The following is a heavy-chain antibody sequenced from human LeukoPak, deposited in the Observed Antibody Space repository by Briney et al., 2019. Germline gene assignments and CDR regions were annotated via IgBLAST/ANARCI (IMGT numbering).Heavy chain of an antibody. V-gene: IGHV4-34*01. Sequence: SETLSLTCAVYGGSFSGYYWGWIRQPPGKGLEWIGEINHSGSTNYNPSLKSRVTISVDTSKNQFSLKLSSVTAADTAVYYCARGGGPDGYYFDYWGQGTLVTVSS. CDR1: GGSFSGYY. CDR3: ARGGGPDGYYFDY. J-gene: IGHJ4*02. D-gene: IGHD5-24*01. CDR2: INHSGST.